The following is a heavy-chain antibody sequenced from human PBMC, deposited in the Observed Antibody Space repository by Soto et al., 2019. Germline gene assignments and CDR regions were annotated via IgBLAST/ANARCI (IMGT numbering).Heavy chain of an antibody. V-gene: IGHV1-69*01. Sequence: QVQLVQSGAGVKKPGSSVKVSCKASGGTFGSYAISWVRQAPGQGLEWMGGIIPIPGTANYAQKFQGRVTIAADESPSTAYMELSSLRSEDTAVYYCARSQGSSTSLEIYYYYYSGMDVWGQGTTVTVSS. J-gene: IGHJ6*02. CDR1: GGTFGSYA. D-gene: IGHD2-2*01. CDR3: ARSQGSSTSLEIYYYYYSGMDV. CDR2: IIPIPGTA.